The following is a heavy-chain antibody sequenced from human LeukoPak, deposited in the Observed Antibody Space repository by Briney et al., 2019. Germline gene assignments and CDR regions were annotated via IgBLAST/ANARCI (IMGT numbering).Heavy chain of an antibody. CDR3: TRDFRSADL. CDR2: IYVDGRTT. J-gene: IGHJ5*02. CDR1: GFTFSNYW. Sequence: AGGSLRLPCVASGFTFSNYWMHWVRQPPGKGLVWVSRIYVDGRTTNYADSVKGRFTISRDNAKNTVYLEMNSLSVEDTATYYCTRDFRSADLWGQGTLVTVTS. V-gene: IGHV3-74*01.